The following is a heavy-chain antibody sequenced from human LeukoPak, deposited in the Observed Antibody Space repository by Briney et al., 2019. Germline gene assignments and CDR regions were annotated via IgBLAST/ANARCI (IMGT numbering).Heavy chain of an antibody. CDR1: GGTFSSYA. D-gene: IGHD2-21*01. Sequence: ASVKVSCKASGGTFSSYAISWVRQAPGQGLEWMGGIIPIFGTANYAQKFQGRVTITADESTSTAYMELSSLRSEDTAVHYCARGVLWQGTWWFDPWGQGTLVTVSS. CDR2: IIPIFGTA. V-gene: IGHV1-69*13. J-gene: IGHJ5*02. CDR3: ARGVLWQGTWWFDP.